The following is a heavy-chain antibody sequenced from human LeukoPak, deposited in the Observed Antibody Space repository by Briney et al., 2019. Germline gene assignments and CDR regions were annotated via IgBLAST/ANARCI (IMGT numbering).Heavy chain of an antibody. V-gene: IGHV4-59*01. CDR2: IYHSGST. D-gene: IGHD5-24*01. CDR3: ARVGGMTTINNAAFDI. CDR1: GGSINSFY. Sequence: SQTLSLTCTVSGGSINSFYWNWIRQPPGKEPDWIGYIYHSGSTNYNPSLKSRLTISLDRPKNQFSLKLTSVTAADTAIYYCARVGGMTTINNAAFDIWGQGTMVTVSS. J-gene: IGHJ3*02.